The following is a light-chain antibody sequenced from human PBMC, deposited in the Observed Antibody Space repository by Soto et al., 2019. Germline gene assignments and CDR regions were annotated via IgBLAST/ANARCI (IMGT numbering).Light chain of an antibody. CDR3: SSYSDTTTRV. Sequence: QSALTQPASVSGSPGRSITISFTGTSSDVGGFNSVSWYQLYPGKAPKLIIYGVGNRPSGVSQRFSGSKSGNTASLTISGLRAEDEAEYYCSSYSDTTTRVFGTGTKVTV. J-gene: IGLJ1*01. CDR1: SSDVGGFNS. CDR2: GVG. V-gene: IGLV2-14*03.